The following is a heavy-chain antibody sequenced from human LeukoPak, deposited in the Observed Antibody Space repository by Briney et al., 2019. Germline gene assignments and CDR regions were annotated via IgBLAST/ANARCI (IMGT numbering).Heavy chain of an antibody. CDR1: GFTFSDYA. J-gene: IGHJ6*02. CDR3: ARIFRYQLVDYYALDV. V-gene: IGHV3-21*01. CDR2: ISSSSAYI. Sequence: GGSLRLSCAATGFTFSDYAMDWVRQAPGKGLEWVSAISSSSAYIFYADSVKGRFTISRDNAKNSVSLQMNSLRADDTALYYCARIFRYQLVDYYALDVWGQGTTVTVSS. D-gene: IGHD2-2*01.